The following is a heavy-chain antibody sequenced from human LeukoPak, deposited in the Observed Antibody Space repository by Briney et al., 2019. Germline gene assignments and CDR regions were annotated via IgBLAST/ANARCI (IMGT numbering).Heavy chain of an antibody. D-gene: IGHD2-2*01. J-gene: IGHJ4*02. CDR1: GGSFSSYY. CDR3: AGGVRTPRY. CDR2: INHSGST. Sequence: PSETLSLTCAVYGGSFSSYYWSWIRQPPGKGLEWIGEINHSGSTNYNPSLKSRVTISVDTSKNQFSLKLSSVSAADMAVYYCAGGVRTPRYWGQGTLVTVSS. V-gene: IGHV4-34*01.